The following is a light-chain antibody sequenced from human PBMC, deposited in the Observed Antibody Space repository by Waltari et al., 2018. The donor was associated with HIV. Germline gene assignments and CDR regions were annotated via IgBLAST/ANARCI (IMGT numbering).Light chain of an antibody. CDR1: QTIKNY. CDR3: QQSYSIPVWT. CDR2: DAS. Sequence: DIQLTQSPSSLSASVRDRVTITCRASQTIKNYLYWYQQKPGKAPKLLIYDASTLQSGVPSRFSGSGSGTDFTLTVSSLQPEDFATYYCQQSYSIPVWTFGQGTKVEIK. J-gene: IGKJ1*01. V-gene: IGKV1-39*01.